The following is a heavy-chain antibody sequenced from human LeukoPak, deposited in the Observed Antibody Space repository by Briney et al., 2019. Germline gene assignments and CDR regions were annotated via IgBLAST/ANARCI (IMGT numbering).Heavy chain of an antibody. CDR2: ISSSSSYI. D-gene: IGHD1-26*01. J-gene: IGHJ4*02. CDR1: NFTFSSYT. Sequence: PGGSLRLSCVGSNFTFSSYTLNWVRQAPGKGLQWVSSISSSSSYIYYADSVKGRFTISRDNAKNSLYLQMNSLRAEDTAVYYCARADVGAKGIVDYWGQGTLVTVSS. V-gene: IGHV3-21*01. CDR3: ARADVGAKGIVDY.